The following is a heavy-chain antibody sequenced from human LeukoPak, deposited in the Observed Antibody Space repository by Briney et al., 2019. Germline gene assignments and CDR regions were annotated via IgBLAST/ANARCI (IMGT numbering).Heavy chain of an antibody. V-gene: IGHV3-33*01. J-gene: IGHJ4*02. D-gene: IGHD3-9*01. CDR3: ARDRYDILTGYYMYFDY. CDR2: IWYDGSNK. Sequence: TGGSLRLSCAASGFSSSSYGMHWVRQAPGKGLEWVAVIWYDGSNKYYADSVKGRFTISRDNSKNTLFLQMNSLRAEDTAVYYCARDRYDILTGYYMYFDYWGQGSLVTVSS. CDR1: GFSSSSYG.